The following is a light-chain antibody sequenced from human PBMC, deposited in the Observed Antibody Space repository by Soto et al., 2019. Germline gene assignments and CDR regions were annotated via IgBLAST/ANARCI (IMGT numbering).Light chain of an antibody. V-gene: IGLV2-14*01. Sequence: QSALTQPASVSGSPGQSITISCTGTNSDVGGYNYVSWYQQHPGKAPKFMIYDVSSRPSGVSDLFSGSKSGNTASLTISGLQAEDEADYYCSSYTTSNTRQIVFGTGTKVTVL. J-gene: IGLJ1*01. CDR3: SSYTTSNTRQIV. CDR2: DVS. CDR1: NSDVGGYNY.